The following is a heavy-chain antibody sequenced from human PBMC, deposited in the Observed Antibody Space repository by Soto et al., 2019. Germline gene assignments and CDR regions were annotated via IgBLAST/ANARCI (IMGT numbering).Heavy chain of an antibody. CDR2: INSNSGGT. Sequence: ASVKVSCKASGYTFTGYYMHWVRQAPGQGLEWMGWINSNSGGTNYAQKFQGRVTMTRDTSISTAYMELSRLRSDDTAVYYCARGTITIFGVVNNWFDPWGQGTLVTVSS. V-gene: IGHV1-2*02. CDR3: ARGTITIFGVVNNWFDP. CDR1: GYTFTGYY. J-gene: IGHJ5*02. D-gene: IGHD3-3*01.